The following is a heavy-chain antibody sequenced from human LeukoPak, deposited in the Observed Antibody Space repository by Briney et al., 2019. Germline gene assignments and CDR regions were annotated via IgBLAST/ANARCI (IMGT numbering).Heavy chain of an antibody. V-gene: IGHV3-9*01. CDR1: GFTFEDHA. D-gene: IGHD5-12*01. J-gene: IGHJ4*02. Sequence: SLRLSCVASGFTFEDHAMHWVRQGPGTGLEWVLGISWNGDIIGYADSVKGRFTVSRDNAKNSVYLQMNKLRTEDTALYYCAKASEERYSGYDDYLHYWGQGTLVTVSS. CDR2: ISWNGDII. CDR3: AKASEERYSGYDDYLHY.